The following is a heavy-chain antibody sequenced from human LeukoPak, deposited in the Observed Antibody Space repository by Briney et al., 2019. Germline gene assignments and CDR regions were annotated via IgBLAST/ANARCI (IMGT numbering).Heavy chain of an antibody. CDR2: ISWSSGSI. CDR1: AFTIYDYD. J-gene: IGHJ4*02. V-gene: IGHV3-9*03. CDR3: AKDYYYDSSGRFDY. D-gene: IGHD3-22*01. Sequence: RSLRLSCAASAFTIYDYDMHWDRHAPGQGLEWVSGISWSSGSIGNTDSAKGRITIFRDNANNSLYLQKNSLRAEDMDLYYCAKDYYYDSSGRFDYWGQGTLVTVSS.